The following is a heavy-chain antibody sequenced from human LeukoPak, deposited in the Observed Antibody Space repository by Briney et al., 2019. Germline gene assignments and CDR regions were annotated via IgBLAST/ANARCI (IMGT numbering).Heavy chain of an antibody. CDR3: ARIEGNSGYGWSHFDY. CDR1: GGSINSGGNY. D-gene: IGHD3-10*01. J-gene: IGHJ4*02. V-gene: IGHV4-30-4*01. CDR2: IYYRGTT. Sequence: SQTLSPTCTVSGGSINSGGNYWSWIRQPPGNGLEWFGFIYYRGTTYYNPSLKSRVSISIDTSRNQFSLKLNSVTAADTAVYYCARIEGNSGYGWSHFDYWGQGRLVTVSS.